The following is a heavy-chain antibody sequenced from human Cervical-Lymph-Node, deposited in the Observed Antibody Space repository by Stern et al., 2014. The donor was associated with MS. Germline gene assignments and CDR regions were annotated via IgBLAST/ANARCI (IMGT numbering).Heavy chain of an antibody. J-gene: IGHJ5*02. Sequence: QVQLXXXGGGVVQPGRSLRLSCGASGFKFNDYGMHWVRQPPGKGLEWVAVVSYNGGEDHDADSVKGRFTISRDNSKNTLYLQMNSVRVDDTAVYYCAKIGGPSGXXPLDPWGQGVLVTVSS. V-gene: IGHV3-30*18. CDR1: GFKFNDYG. CDR2: VSYNGGED. CDR3: AKIGGPSGXXPLDP. D-gene: IGHD2-15*01.